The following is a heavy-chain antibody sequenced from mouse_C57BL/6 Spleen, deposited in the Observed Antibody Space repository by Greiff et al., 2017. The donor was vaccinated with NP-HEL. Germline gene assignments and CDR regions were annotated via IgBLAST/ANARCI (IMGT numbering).Heavy chain of an antibody. V-gene: IGHV1-72*01. Sequence: VKLQQPGAELVKPGASVKLSCKASGYTFTSYWMHWVKQRPGRGLEWIGRIDPNSGGTKYNEKFKSKATLTVDKPSSTAYMQLSSLTSEDSAVYYCARGRIYYYGSSYVYYAMDYWGQGTSVTVSS. J-gene: IGHJ4*01. D-gene: IGHD1-1*01. CDR2: IDPNSGGT. CDR3: ARGRIYYYGSSYVYYAMDY. CDR1: GYTFTSYW.